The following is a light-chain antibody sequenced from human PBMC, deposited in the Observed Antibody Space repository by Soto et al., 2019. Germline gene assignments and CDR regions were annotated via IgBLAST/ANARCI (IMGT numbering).Light chain of an antibody. J-gene: IGKJ5*01. V-gene: IGKV1-5*03. CDR3: QQYGSSPST. CDR2: KAS. Sequence: DIQMTQSPSTLSASVGDRVTITCRASQSVSNWLAWYQQKPGKAPKILIYKASSLESGVPSRFSGSVSGTEFTLTISSLRPYDFATYYCQQYGSSPSTLGQVTRLESK. CDR1: QSVSNW.